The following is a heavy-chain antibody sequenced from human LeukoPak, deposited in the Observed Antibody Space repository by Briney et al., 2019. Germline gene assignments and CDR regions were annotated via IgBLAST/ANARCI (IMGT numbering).Heavy chain of an antibody. V-gene: IGHV3-64D*06. D-gene: IGHD5-18*01. Sequence: GGSLRLSCSASGFTFSSYAMHWVRQAPGKGLEYVSAISSNGGSTYYADSVKGRFIISRDNSKNTLYLQMSSLRAEDTAVYYCVKGGRGYSYGPPMGYWGQGTLVTVSS. J-gene: IGHJ4*02. CDR3: VKGGRGYSYGPPMGY. CDR1: GFTFSSYA. CDR2: ISSNGGST.